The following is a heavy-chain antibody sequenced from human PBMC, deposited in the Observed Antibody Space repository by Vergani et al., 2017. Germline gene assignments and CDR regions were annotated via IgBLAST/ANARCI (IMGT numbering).Heavy chain of an antibody. Sequence: EVQLFESGGDLVQPGGSLRLSCAASGFTFIMHAMSWVRQAPGKGLEWVSTLSASDRRTHYADSVKGRFTIYRDNYKNTLFLHMNSLRPEDTAVYYCAKVGRSEVAGTFGAFDIWGQGTMVTVSS. CDR2: LSASDRRT. J-gene: IGHJ3*02. V-gene: IGHV3-23*01. CDR1: GFTFIMHA. D-gene: IGHD6-19*01. CDR3: AKVGRSEVAGTFGAFDI.